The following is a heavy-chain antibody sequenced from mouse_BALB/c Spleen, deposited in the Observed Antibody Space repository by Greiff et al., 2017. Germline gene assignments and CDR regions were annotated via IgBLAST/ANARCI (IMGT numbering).Heavy chain of an antibody. J-gene: IGHJ3*01. D-gene: IGHD2-3*01. CDR3: ARGEGYSAWFAY. Sequence: VQLKESGGGLVKPGGSLKLSCAASGFTFSDYYMYWVRQTPEKRLEWVATISDGGSYTYYPDSVKGRFTISRDNAKNNLYLQMSSLKSEDTAMYYCARGEGYSAWFAYWGQGTLVTVSA. CDR1: GFTFSDYY. V-gene: IGHV5-4*02. CDR2: ISDGGSYT.